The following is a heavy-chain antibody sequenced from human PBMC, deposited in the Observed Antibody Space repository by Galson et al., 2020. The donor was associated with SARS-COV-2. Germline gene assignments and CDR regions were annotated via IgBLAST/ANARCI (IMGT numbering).Heavy chain of an antibody. CDR2: INHSGST. J-gene: IGHJ4*02. Sequence: SETLSLTCAVYGGSFSGYYWSWIRQPPGKGLEWIGEINHSGSTNYNPSLKSRVTIPVDTSKNQFSLKLSSVTAADTAVYYCAIRYYDFWSGYYIWDYWGQGTLVTVSS. CDR1: GGSFSGYY. CDR3: AIRYYDFWSGYYIWDY. D-gene: IGHD3-3*01. V-gene: IGHV4-34*01.